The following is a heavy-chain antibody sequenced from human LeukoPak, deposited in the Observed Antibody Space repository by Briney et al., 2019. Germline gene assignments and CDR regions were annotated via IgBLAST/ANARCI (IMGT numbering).Heavy chain of an antibody. V-gene: IGHV5-51*01. J-gene: IGHJ4*02. D-gene: IGHD3-22*01. CDR2: IYPDDSDT. Sequence: GESLKISCKGSGYSFTNYWIGWVRQMPGKGLEWMGIIYPDDSDTRYSPSFQGQVTISAVKSISTAYLQWSSLKASDTAMYYCARQLNYYDSRGPVDYWGQGTLVTVSS. CDR1: GYSFTNYW. CDR3: ARQLNYYDSRGPVDY.